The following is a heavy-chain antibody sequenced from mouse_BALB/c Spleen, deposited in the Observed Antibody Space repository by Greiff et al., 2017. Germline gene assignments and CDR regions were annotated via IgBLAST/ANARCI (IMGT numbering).Heavy chain of an antibody. Sequence: VKLVESGAELVRPGVSVKISCKGSGYTFTDYAMHWVKQSHAKSLEWIGVISTYYGDASYNQKFKGKATMTVDKSSSTAYMELARLTSEDSAIYYCARGDYWFAYWGQGTLVTVSA. CDR1: GYTFTDYA. J-gene: IGHJ3*01. CDR2: ISTYYGDA. V-gene: IGHV1S137*01. D-gene: IGHD2-4*01. CDR3: ARGDYWFAY.